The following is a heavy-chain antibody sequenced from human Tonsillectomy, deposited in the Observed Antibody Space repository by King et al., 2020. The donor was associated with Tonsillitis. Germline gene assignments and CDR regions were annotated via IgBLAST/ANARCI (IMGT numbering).Heavy chain of an antibody. CDR3: ARWGDNYYDSSGYYYFDAFDI. D-gene: IGHD3-22*01. V-gene: IGHV4-38-2*01. Sequence: VQLQESGPGLVKPSETLSLTCAVFGYSISSDYYWGWIRQPPGKGLEWIGSIYHSGSTYYNPSLKSRVTISVDTSKNQFSLKLIPVTAADTAVYYCARWGDNYYDSSGYYYFDAFDIWGQGTMVTVSS. CDR1: GYSISSDYY. J-gene: IGHJ3*02. CDR2: IYHSGST.